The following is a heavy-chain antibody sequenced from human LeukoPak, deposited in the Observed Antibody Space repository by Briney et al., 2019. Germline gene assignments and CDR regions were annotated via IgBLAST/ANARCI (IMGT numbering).Heavy chain of an antibody. CDR1: GGSISSYY. J-gene: IGHJ4*02. CDR2: IYYSGST. CDR3: ARFPDGYYGSGSSDY. D-gene: IGHD3-10*01. V-gene: IGHV4-59*01. Sequence: SETLSLTCTVSGGSISSYYWSWIRQPPGKGLEWIGYIYYSGSTNYNPSLKSRVTISVDTSKNQFSLKLSSVTAADTAVYYCARFPDGYYGSGSSDYWGQGTLVTVSS.